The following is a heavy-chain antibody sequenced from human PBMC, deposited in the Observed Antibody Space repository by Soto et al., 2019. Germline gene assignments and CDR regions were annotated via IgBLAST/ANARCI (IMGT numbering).Heavy chain of an antibody. CDR1: GLKFSDAW. Sequence: EVQLVESGGGLVKPGDSLRLSCAVSGLKFSDAWMNWVRQAPGKGLEWVGRIKSKGGGETKDYAAPVKGRFAISRDDSRDTLDLQMNSLKIGDTAVYCCAWDNSGRFRTDHWGQGTLVTVS. CDR3: AWDNSGRFRTDH. J-gene: IGHJ4*02. V-gene: IGHV3-15*07. CDR2: IKSKGGGETK. D-gene: IGHD4-4*01.